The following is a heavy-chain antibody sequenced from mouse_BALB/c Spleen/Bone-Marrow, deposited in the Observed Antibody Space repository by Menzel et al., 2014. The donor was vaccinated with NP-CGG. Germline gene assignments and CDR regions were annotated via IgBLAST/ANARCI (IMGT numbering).Heavy chain of an antibody. CDR3: ARGGRDFSLDY. CDR1: GYTFTDKW. D-gene: IGHD2-4*01. J-gene: IGHJ4*01. CDR2: IDTSDSYI. Sequence: QVQLQQSGAEFVMPGASVKMSCKASGYTFTDKWMHWVKQRPGQGLEWIGAIDTSDSYINYNQKFKGKASLTVDASSSTAYMHLSSPTSDDSAVYYCARGGRDFSLDYWGQGTSVIVSS. V-gene: IGHV1-69*01.